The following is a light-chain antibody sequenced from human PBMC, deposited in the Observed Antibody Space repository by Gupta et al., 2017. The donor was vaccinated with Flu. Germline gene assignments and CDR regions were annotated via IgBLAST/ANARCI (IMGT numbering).Light chain of an antibody. J-gene: IGLJ1*01. CDR1: GRDVGLYNL. CDR3: CSHASNCMGV. CDR2: DVD. V-gene: IGLV2-11*01. Sequence: QSALTQPHSVSGSPGPSVTISCTGTGRDVGLYNLVSWYQQRPGKAPIFIIDDVDERPSRVPVLCAASYSGTTASTTISVLETADDAYYYCCSHASNCMGVFGTGTKVTVL.